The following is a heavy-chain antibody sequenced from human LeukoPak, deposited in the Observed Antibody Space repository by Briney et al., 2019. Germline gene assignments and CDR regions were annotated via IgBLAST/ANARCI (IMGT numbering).Heavy chain of an antibody. CDR2: MNPNSGNT. D-gene: IGHD3-10*01. V-gene: IGHV1-8*01. CDR3: ARTVSRITMVRGVMNFDY. J-gene: IGHJ4*02. Sequence: GVSVKVSCKASGYTFTSYDINWVRQVTGQGLEWMGWMNPNSGNTGYAQKFQGRVTMTRNTSISTAYMELSSLRSEDTAVYYCARTVSRITMVRGVMNFDYWGRGTLVTVSS. CDR1: GYTFTSYD.